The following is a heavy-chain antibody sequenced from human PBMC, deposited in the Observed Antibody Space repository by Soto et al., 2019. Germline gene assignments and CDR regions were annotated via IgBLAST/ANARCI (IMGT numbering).Heavy chain of an antibody. D-gene: IGHD2-8*01. CDR2: INRNGRNK. CDR1: GFTFSDYY. V-gene: IGHV3-11*01. Sequence: QVQLVESGGGLVKPGGSLRLSCVASGFTFSDYYMSWIRQAPGRGLEWLSYINRNGRNKDYADSVRGRFTISRDNAKTSLFLEMNGLNVEDTAVYYCARRRRTDMDDIVLMHDFDFWGQGTLVTVSS. J-gene: IGHJ4*02. CDR3: ARRRRTDMDDIVLMHDFDF.